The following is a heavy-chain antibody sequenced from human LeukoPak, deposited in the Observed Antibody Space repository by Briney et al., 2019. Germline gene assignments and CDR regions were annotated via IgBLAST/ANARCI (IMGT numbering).Heavy chain of an antibody. CDR2: INHSGST. Sequence: SSETLSLTCAVDGGSFSGYYWSWIHQPPGKVLEWIGEINHSGSTNYNPSLKSRVTISVDTSKNQFSLKLSSVTAADTAVYYCARDIVVVPAAPGPYYYMDVWGKGTTVTVSS. CDR1: GGSFSGYY. J-gene: IGHJ6*03. CDR3: ARDIVVVPAAPGPYYYMDV. V-gene: IGHV4-34*01. D-gene: IGHD2-2*01.